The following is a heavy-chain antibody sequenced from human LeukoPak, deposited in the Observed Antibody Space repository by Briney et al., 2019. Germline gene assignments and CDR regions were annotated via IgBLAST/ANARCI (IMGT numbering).Heavy chain of an antibody. V-gene: IGHV3-23*01. CDR1: GFTFSNFG. Sequence: GRSLGLSCTATGFTFSNFGMAWVRQAPGQGLEWVSTISGSGYNVYQAASVKGRFTISRDNSRSTLYLQMNSLRAEDTAIYYCVKDAGPQQLVFFDSWGRGTLVTVSS. CDR2: ISGSGYNV. J-gene: IGHJ4*02. CDR3: VKDAGPQQLVFFDS. D-gene: IGHD6-6*01.